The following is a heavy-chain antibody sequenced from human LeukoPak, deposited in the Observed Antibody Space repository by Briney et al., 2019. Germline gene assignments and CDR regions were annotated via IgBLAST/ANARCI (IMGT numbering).Heavy chain of an antibody. Sequence: GGSLKLSCAASGFTFSGSAMHWVRQSPGKGLEWVGRIRSKANDHATAYAASVRGRFTISRDDSKNTAYLQMNSLKTEDTAVYYCTRRLMTTVNDYWGQGTLVTVS. D-gene: IGHD4-17*01. CDR1: GFTFSGSA. J-gene: IGHJ4*02. CDR2: IRSKANDHAT. CDR3: TRRLMTTVNDY. V-gene: IGHV3-73*01.